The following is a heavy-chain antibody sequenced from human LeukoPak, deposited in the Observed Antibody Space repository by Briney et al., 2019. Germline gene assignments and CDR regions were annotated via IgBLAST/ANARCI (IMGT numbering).Heavy chain of an antibody. D-gene: IGHD2-2*01. CDR2: INHSGTT. V-gene: IGHV4-34*01. J-gene: IGHJ6*02. Sequence: SETLSLTCAVYGGSFSHYYWNWIRQPPGKGLEWIGEINHSGTTNCNPSLKSRVTISVDTSKNQFSLKLSSVTAADMAVYYCARGRRVVVPAAPASYYYYYGMDVWGQGTTVTVSS. CDR1: GGSFSHYY. CDR3: ARGRRVVVPAAPASYYYYYGMDV.